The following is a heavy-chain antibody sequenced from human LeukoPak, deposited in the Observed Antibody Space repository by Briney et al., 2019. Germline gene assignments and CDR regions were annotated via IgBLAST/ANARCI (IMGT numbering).Heavy chain of an antibody. CDR2: INDSGDRT. CDR3: ARDFFDSRGYTYIDS. J-gene: IGHJ4*02. Sequence: GGSLRLSCEVSGFIFSTYAMNWVRQAPGKGLEWVSDINDSGDRTSYAESVEGRFSISRDNSKNTLFLQMNSLRAEDTAVYYCARDFFDSRGYTYIDSWGQGTLVGVSS. V-gene: IGHV3-23*01. CDR1: GFIFSTYA. D-gene: IGHD3-22*01.